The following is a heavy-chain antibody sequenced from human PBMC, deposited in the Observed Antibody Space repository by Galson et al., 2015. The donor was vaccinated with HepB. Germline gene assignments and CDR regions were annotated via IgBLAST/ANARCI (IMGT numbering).Heavy chain of an antibody. V-gene: IGHV3-21*01. CDR1: GFTFSSYS. J-gene: IGHJ2*01. Sequence: SLRLSCAASGFTFSSYSMNWVRQAPGKGLEWVSSISSSSSYIYYADSVKGRFTISRDNAKNSLYLQMNSLRAEDTAVYYCARGRWFGELSPDLWGRGTLVTVSS. D-gene: IGHD3-10*01. CDR2: ISSSSSYI. CDR3: ARGRWFGELSPDL.